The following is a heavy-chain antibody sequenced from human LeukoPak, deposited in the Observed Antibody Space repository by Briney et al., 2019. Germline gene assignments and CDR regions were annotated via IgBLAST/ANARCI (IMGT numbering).Heavy chain of an antibody. D-gene: IGHD3-22*01. CDR3: ASAVVVIRFDY. V-gene: IGHV4-38-2*01. J-gene: IGHJ4*02. CDR1: GYSISSGYY. CDR2: IYHSGST. Sequence: PSETLSLTCAVSGYSISSGYYWGWIRQPPGKGLEWIGSIYHSGSTYYNPSLKSRVTISVDTSKNQFSLKLSSVTAADTAVYYCASAVVVIRFDYWGQGTLVTGSS.